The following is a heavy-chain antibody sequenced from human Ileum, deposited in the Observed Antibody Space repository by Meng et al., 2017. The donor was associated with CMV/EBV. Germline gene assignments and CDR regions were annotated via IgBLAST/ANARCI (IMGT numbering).Heavy chain of an antibody. CDR1: GFTFRRSP. Sequence: GESLKISCVASGFTFRRSPMSWVRQAPGKGLEWVSVIYIDGNTQYADSVVGRFTISRDISTNTLYLQMNGLRVEDTAVYYCARDVWNGFWFWGQGTAVIVSS. V-gene: IGHV3-53*01. CDR2: IYIDGNT. D-gene: IGHD1-1*01. CDR3: ARDVWNGFWF. J-gene: IGHJ4*02.